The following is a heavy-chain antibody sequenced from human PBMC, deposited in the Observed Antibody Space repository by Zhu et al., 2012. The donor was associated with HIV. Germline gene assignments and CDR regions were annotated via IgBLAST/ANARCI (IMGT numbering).Heavy chain of an antibody. Sequence: EVQLVESGGVVVQPGGSLRLSCAASGFTFDDYTMHWVRQAPGKGLEWVSLISWDGGSTYYADSVKGRFTISRDNSKNSLYLQMNSLRTEDTALYYCAKDKLWGXVGALDYWGQGTLVTVSS. CDR3: AKDKLWGXVGALDY. V-gene: IGHV3-43*01. CDR1: GFTFDDYT. D-gene: IGHD1-26*01. J-gene: IGHJ4*02. CDR2: ISWDGGST.